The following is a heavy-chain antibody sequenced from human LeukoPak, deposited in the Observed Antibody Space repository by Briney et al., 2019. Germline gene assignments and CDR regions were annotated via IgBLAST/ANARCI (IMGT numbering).Heavy chain of an antibody. V-gene: IGHV3-48*03. Sequence: GGSLRLSCAASGFTFSSYEMNWVRQAPGKGLEWVSYISSSGSTIYYADSVKGRFTISRDNAKNSLYLQMNSLRAEDTAVYYCASVGSSGWYEGYWGQGTLVTVSS. J-gene: IGHJ4*02. CDR1: GFTFSSYE. CDR3: ASVGSSGWYEGY. D-gene: IGHD6-19*01. CDR2: ISSSGSTI.